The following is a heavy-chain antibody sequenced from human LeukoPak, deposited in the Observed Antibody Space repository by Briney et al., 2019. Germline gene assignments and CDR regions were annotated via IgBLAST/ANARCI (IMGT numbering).Heavy chain of an antibody. CDR1: GGSFSGYY. V-gene: IGHV4-34*01. J-gene: IGHJ5*02. CDR2: INHARGT. Sequence: ETPSLICGVYGGSFSGYYWRWIRQPPGKGLEWIGEINHARGTNYNPSLKRRVTFSVDTSKTQFSLKLRSVTAADTAVYYCARRARAYYYDSSGYYYPWGQ. CDR3: ARRARAYYYDSSGYYYP. D-gene: IGHD3-22*01.